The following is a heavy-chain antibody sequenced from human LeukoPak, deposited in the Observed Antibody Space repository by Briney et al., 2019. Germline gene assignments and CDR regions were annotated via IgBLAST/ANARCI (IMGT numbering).Heavy chain of an antibody. D-gene: IGHD2-2*01. Sequence: PGGSLRLSCAASGFTFSACGMHWVRQAPGKGLEWVAFINDGGSRKDYADSVKGRLTISRDTSKNTLYLQMNSLRAEDTAVYYCARLSPSHCSSTSRCNWGQGTLVTVSS. CDR1: GFTFSACG. CDR3: ARLSPSHCSSTSRCN. CDR2: INDGGSRK. V-gene: IGHV3-33*01. J-gene: IGHJ4*02.